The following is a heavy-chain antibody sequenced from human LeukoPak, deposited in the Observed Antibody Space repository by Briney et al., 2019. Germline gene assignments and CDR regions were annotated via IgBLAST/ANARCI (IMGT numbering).Heavy chain of an antibody. J-gene: IGHJ4*02. D-gene: IGHD3-22*01. V-gene: IGHV3-30*04. CDR2: ISNDGSVE. CDR3: ARAWENTTVVTFYFDY. CDR1: GFTFSNYA. Sequence: GRSLRLSCAASGFTFSNYAIHWVRQAPGKGLEWVAVISNDGSVEYHADSVKGRVTISRDNSKNTVSLQMSSLRAEDTAIYYCARAWENTTVVTFYFDYWGQGALVTVSS.